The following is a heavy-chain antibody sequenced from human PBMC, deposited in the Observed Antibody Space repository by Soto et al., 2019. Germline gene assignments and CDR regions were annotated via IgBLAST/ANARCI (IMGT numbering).Heavy chain of an antibody. CDR2: IGGSGGHT. V-gene: IGHV3-23*01. CDR3: AKGGPTVIYFDH. J-gene: IGHJ4*02. CDR1: GFSFGSYA. Sequence: EVQLLESGGGLVQPGGSLRLYCAASGFSFGSYAMSWVRQAPGKGLEWVSSIGGSGGHTHYAESVQGRFIISGDDSKKTLSLEMNSLPVDDTAVYFCAKGGPTVIYFDHWGQGRLVSVSS. D-gene: IGHD4-17*01.